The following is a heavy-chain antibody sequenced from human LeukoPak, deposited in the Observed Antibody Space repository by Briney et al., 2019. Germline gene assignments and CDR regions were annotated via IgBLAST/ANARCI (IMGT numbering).Heavy chain of an antibody. CDR1: GCSISSYY. Sequence: SETLSLTCTVSGCSISSYYWSWIRQPAGKGLEWIGRIYTSGSTNYNTYLKSRVPMSVDTSKNQFSLKLSSVTAADTAVYYCARDGDSSGYYWFDPWGQGTLVTVSS. V-gene: IGHV4-4*07. CDR3: ARDGDSSGYYWFDP. D-gene: IGHD3-22*01. J-gene: IGHJ5*02. CDR2: IYTSGST.